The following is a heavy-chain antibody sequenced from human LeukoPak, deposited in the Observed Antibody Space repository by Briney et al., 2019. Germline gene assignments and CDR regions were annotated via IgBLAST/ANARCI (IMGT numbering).Heavy chain of an antibody. Sequence: SETLSLTCAVSGGSISSGGYSWSWIRQPPGKGLEWIGYIYHSGSTYYNPSLKSRVTISVDTSKNQFSLKLSSVTAADTAVYYCAVGSYYYDSSGYYPPSYYGMDVWGQGTTVTVSS. CDR3: AVGSYYYDSSGYYPPSYYGMDV. D-gene: IGHD3-22*01. CDR2: IYHSGST. CDR1: GGSISSGGYS. J-gene: IGHJ6*02. V-gene: IGHV4-30-2*01.